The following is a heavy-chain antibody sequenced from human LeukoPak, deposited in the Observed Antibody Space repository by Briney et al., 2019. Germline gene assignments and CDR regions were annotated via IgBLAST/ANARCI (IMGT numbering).Heavy chain of an antibody. CDR3: ARSSGWYSPYFQH. D-gene: IGHD6-19*01. J-gene: IGHJ1*01. V-gene: IGHV4-34*01. CDR1: GGSFSGYY. Sequence: PSETLSLTCAVYGGSFSGYYWSWIRQPPGKGLERIGEINHSGSTNYNPSLKSRVTISVDTSKNQFSLKLSSVTAADTAVYYCARSSGWYSPYFQHWGQGTLVTVSS. CDR2: INHSGST.